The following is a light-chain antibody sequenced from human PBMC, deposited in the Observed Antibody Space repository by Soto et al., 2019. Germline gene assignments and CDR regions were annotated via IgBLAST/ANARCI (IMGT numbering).Light chain of an antibody. V-gene: IGKV4-1*01. CDR1: QSIFYSSNNKNY. Sequence: DIVMTQSPDSLAVSLGERATINCKSSQSIFYSSNNKNYLAWFQQKPGQPPKLLIYWASTRESGVPDRFSGSGSGTDFTLTISSLQAEDVAVYYCQQYATSPLTFGGGTTLEIK. CDR2: WAS. J-gene: IGKJ4*01. CDR3: QQYATSPLT.